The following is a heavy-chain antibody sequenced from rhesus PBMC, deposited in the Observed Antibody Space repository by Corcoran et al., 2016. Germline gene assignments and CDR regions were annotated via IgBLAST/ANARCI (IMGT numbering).Heavy chain of an antibody. D-gene: IGHD3-3*01. CDR3: ARRGNIWTGYYSLDV. CDR2: ISGSSGNT. Sequence: QVQLQESGPGLVKPSETLSLTCAVSGGSISSSNWWGWLRQPPGKGLEWIGFISGSSGNTYYNPSLKSRVTISKDTSKNQFSLKRSSVTAADTAVYYCARRGNIWTGYYSLDVWGPGVLVTVSS. J-gene: IGHJ5-1*01. V-gene: IGHV4-65*02. CDR1: GGSISSSNW.